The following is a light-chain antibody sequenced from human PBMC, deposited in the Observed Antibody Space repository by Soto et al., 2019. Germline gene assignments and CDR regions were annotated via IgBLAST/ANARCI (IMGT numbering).Light chain of an antibody. CDR1: SSDVGGYNF. V-gene: IGLV2-14*01. CDR3: SSYTSSSSYV. CDR2: EVS. J-gene: IGLJ1*01. Sequence: QSALTQPASVSGSPGQSITISCTGTSSDVGGYNFVSWYQQYPGKVPKLMIYEVSNRPSGVSNRFSGSKSGNTASLTISGLQPEDEADYYCSSYTSSSSYVFATGTKVTVL.